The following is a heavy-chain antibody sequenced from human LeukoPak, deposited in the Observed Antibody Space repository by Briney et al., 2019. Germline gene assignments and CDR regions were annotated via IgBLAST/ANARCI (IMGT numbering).Heavy chain of an antibody. J-gene: IGHJ4*02. D-gene: IGHD5-12*01. CDR1: GFTFSNYW. CDR2: INQDGSEE. V-gene: IGHV3-7*01. Sequence: GGSLRLSCAVSGFTFSNYWMTWVRQAPGKGLEWVAHINQDGSEEHYMDSVKARFTISRDNAKNSLSLQMNSLRAEDTAVYYCVRDGGVSGYDLLDYWGQGTLVTVSS. CDR3: VRDGGVSGYDLLDY.